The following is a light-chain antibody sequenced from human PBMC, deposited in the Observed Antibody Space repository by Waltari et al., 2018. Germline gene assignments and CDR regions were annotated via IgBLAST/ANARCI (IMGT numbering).Light chain of an antibody. V-gene: IGLV2-23*02. CDR3: CSYAGSAVSV. CDR1: SSDIGKYNL. CDR2: DVD. J-gene: IGLJ3*02. Sequence: QSALTQTATVSGSPGQSITISCSGASSDIGKYNLVSWYQQHPGKAPTLIVYDVDKRPSGVYNRFAGSKSGNTAFLTISGLQTADEADYYCCSYAGSAVSVFGGGTKLTVL.